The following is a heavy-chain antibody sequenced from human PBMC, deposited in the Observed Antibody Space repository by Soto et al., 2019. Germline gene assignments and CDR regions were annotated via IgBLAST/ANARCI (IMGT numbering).Heavy chain of an antibody. V-gene: IGHV4-59*01. J-gene: IGHJ4*02. CDR1: GGSMISYY. Sequence: SETLSLTCTVSGGSMISYYWTWVRQPPGKGLEWIGYIHSSGSTNYNPSLKSRVTMSVDTSNNQFSLNLSSVTAADTAVYYCARVMNGGSLNYWGQGALVTVSS. CDR2: IHSSGST. D-gene: IGHD2-15*01. CDR3: ARVMNGGSLNY.